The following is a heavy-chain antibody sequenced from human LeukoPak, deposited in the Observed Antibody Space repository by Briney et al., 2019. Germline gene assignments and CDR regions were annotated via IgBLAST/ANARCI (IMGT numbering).Heavy chain of an antibody. D-gene: IGHD3-22*01. Sequence: GGSLRLSCAASGFTFSSYGMHWVRQAPGKGLEWVAVISYDGSNKYYADSVKGRFTISRDNSKNTLYLQMNSLRAEDTAVYYCAKEGYYYDSSGYYPKYYFDYWGQGTLVTVSS. CDR3: AKEGYYYDSSGYYPKYYFDY. V-gene: IGHV3-30*18. CDR2: ISYDGSNK. J-gene: IGHJ4*02. CDR1: GFTFSSYG.